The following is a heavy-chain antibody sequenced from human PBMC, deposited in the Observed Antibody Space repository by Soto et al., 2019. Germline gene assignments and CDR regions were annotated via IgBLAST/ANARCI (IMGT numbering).Heavy chain of an antibody. D-gene: IGHD2-15*01. CDR1: GFTFSSYG. CDR3: EKESRRYCSCGSCYSFDF. CDR2: ISYDGSNK. Sequence: QVQLVESGGGVVQPGRSLRLSCAASGFTFSSYGMHWVRQAPGKGLEWVAVISYDGSNKYYADSVKGRFTISRDNSKNALYLQMNSLSAEDTAVYYCEKESRRYCSCGSCYSFDFWGQGTLVTVSS. J-gene: IGHJ4*02. V-gene: IGHV3-30*18.